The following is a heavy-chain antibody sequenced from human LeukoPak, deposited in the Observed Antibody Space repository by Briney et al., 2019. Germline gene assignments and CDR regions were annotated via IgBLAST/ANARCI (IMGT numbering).Heavy chain of an antibody. CDR2: ISSNGDST. V-gene: IGHV3-64*01. Sequence: GGSLRLSCVASGFTFNNYAMQWVRQAPGKGLEYVSAISSNGDSTFYANSVKGRFTISRDNSKNTLYLQMGSLRTEDTAVYYCARRAPGFGSGWLDSWGQGTLVTVSS. CDR3: ARRAPGFGSGWLDS. J-gene: IGHJ5*01. CDR1: GFTFNNYA. D-gene: IGHD6-19*01.